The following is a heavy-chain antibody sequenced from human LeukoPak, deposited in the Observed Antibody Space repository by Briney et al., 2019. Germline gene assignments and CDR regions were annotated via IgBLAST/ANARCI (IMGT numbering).Heavy chain of an antibody. V-gene: IGHV4-34*01. CDR2: INHSGTINHSGTT. CDR3: ARTSVWRPYYYMDV. J-gene: IGHJ6*03. Sequence: SETLSLTCAVYGGSFSGYYLSWIRHPPGKGLEWMGEINHSGTINHSGTTNYNPSLKSRVTISADRSKNPLSLKLSSVTAEDTAVYYCARTSVWRPYYYMDVWAKGTPVTVSS. D-gene: IGHD3-16*01. CDR1: GGSFSGYY.